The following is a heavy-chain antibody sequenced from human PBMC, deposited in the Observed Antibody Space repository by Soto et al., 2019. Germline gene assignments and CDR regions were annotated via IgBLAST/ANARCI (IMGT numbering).Heavy chain of an antibody. CDR1: GFTVSNNY. D-gene: IGHD2-2*02. J-gene: IGHJ4*02. CDR2: IYSGGST. CDR3: ATYTSLDY. Sequence: GGSLRLSCAASGFTVSNNYMSWVRQAPGKGLEWVSLIYSGGSTFYADSVKGRFTISRDNSKNTLFLQMNSLRAEDTAVYFCATYTSLDYWGQGTLVTVYS. V-gene: IGHV3-53*01.